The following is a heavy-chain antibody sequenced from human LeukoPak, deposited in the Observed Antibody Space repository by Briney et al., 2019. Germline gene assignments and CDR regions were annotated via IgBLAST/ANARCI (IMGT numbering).Heavy chain of an antibody. CDR2: IIPIFATA. Sequence: SVKLSCKASAGTFSSYATSWVRQAPRQGLEWMGGIIPIFATATYAQKFQGRVTITADESTSTAYVERSSLRSEDTAVYYCARLVGLLTKYYFHYWGQGTLVTVSS. CDR1: AGTFSSYA. V-gene: IGHV1-69*13. J-gene: IGHJ4*02. CDR3: ARLVGLLTKYYFHY. D-gene: IGHD3/OR15-3a*01.